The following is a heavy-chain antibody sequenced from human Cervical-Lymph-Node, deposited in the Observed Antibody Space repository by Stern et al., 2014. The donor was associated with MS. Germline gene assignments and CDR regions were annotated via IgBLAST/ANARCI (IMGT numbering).Heavy chain of an antibody. Sequence: VQLVESGGGLVQPGRSLRLSCAASGFTFDDYAMHWVLQAPGKGLELVSGISWNSGSIGYADSVKGRFTISRDNAKNSLYLQMNSLRAEDTALYYCAKDSCSGGSCYVNYWGQGTLVTVSS. V-gene: IGHV3-9*01. CDR3: AKDSCSGGSCYVNY. J-gene: IGHJ4*02. CDR2: ISWNSGSI. D-gene: IGHD2-15*01. CDR1: GFTFDDYA.